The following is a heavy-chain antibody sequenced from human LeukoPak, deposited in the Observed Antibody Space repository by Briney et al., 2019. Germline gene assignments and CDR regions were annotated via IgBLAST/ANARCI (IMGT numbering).Heavy chain of an antibody. D-gene: IGHD3-22*01. Sequence: GASVKVSCKASGYTFTGYYMHWVRQAPGQGLEWMGWINPNSGGTNYAQKFQGRVTMTRDTSISTAYMELSRLRSDDTAVYYCARGRDYYDSSGADAFDIWGQGTMVTVSS. J-gene: IGHJ3*02. V-gene: IGHV1-2*02. CDR3: ARGRDYYDSSGADAFDI. CDR1: GYTFTGYY. CDR2: INPNSGGT.